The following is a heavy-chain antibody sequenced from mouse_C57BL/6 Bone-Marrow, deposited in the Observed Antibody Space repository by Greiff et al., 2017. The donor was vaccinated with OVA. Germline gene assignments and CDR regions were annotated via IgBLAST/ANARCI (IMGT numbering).Heavy chain of an antibody. D-gene: IGHD1-1*01. J-gene: IGHJ1*03. CDR2: ISDGGSYT. V-gene: IGHV5-4*01. CDR1: GFTFSSYA. CDR3: ARDYYGSRGYWYFDV. Sequence: DVKLVESGGGLVKPGGSLKLSCAASGFTFSSYAMSWVRQTPEKRLEWVATISDGGSYTYYPDNVKGRFTISRDNAKNNLYLQMSHLKSEDTAMYYCARDYYGSRGYWYFDVWGTGTTVTVSS.